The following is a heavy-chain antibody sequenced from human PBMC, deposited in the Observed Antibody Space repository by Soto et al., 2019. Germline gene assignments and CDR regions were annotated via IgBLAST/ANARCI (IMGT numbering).Heavy chain of an antibody. CDR1: GLTSSGIE. V-gene: IGHV3-48*03. Sequence: EVRLEESGGGFVQPGGALRLSCVFSGLTSSGIESNWVRQAAGKGLEWLSYISASGDTVDYIDSVRGRFTISRDNAKQSLFLQMSALRVEDTAVYYCAGLSVTGGVDVWGQGTTVTVSS. D-gene: IGHD2-21*02. J-gene: IGHJ6*02. CDR2: ISASGDTV. CDR3: AGLSVTGGVDV.